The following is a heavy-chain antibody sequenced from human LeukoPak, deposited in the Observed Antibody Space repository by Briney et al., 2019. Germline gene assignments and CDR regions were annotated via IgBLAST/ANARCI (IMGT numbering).Heavy chain of an antibody. Sequence: GSLRLSCAASGFTFSSYGMHWVRQAPGKGLEWVAVISYDGSNKYYADSVKGRFTISRDNSKNTLYLQMNSLRAEDTAVYYCAKGMATIQLRSYFDYWGQGTLVTLSS. CDR2: ISYDGSNK. CDR1: GFTFSSYG. CDR3: AKGMATIQLRSYFDY. D-gene: IGHD5-24*01. J-gene: IGHJ4*02. V-gene: IGHV3-30*18.